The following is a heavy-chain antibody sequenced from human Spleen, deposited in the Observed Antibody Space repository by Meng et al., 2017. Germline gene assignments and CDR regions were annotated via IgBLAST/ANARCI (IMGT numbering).Heavy chain of an antibody. CDR3: ARGTFDYDSSGYYELDY. J-gene: IGHJ4*02. V-gene: IGHV1-69*06. Sequence: SVKVPCKASGGTFSSYAISWVRQAPGQGLEWMGGIIPIFGTANYAQKFQGRVTITADKSTSTAYMELSSLRSEDTAVYYCARGTFDYDSSGYYELDYWGQGTLVTVSS. CDR1: GGTFSSYA. CDR2: IIPIFGTA. D-gene: IGHD3-22*01.